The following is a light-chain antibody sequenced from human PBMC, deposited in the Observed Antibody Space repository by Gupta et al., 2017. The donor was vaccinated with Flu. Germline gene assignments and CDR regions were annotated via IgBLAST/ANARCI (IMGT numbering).Light chain of an antibody. Sequence: VVMTQTPATLSLSPGESATLSGWASQSTRSNLAWYLQRPGQTPRLLMYGASIREAGIPDRFSGSGSGTEFTLTISSLQSEDFGVYYCQQYHNWPLTFGQGTRLEI. CDR1: QSTRSN. CDR3: QQYHNWPLT. CDR2: GAS. J-gene: IGKJ5*01. V-gene: IGKV3-15*01.